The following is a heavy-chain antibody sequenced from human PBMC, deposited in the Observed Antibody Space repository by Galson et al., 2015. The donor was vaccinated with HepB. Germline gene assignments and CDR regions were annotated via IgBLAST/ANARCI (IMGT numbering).Heavy chain of an antibody. CDR1: GGTFSSYA. V-gene: IGHV1-69*13. CDR3: GREVGRPDSSPPQYYFDY. CDR2: IIPIFGTA. D-gene: IGHD6-13*01. J-gene: IGHJ4*02. Sequence: SVKVSCKASGGTFSSYAISWVRQAPGQGLEWMGGIIPIFGTANYAQKFQGRVTITADESTSTAYMELSSLRSEDTAVYYCGREVGRPDSSPPQYYFDYWGQGTLVTVSS.